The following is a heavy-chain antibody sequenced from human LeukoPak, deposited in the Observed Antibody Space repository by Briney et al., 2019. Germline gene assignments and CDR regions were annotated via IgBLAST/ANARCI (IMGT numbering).Heavy chain of an antibody. CDR3: ARSVLGYSYGLHIDY. Sequence: SETLSLTCSVSGGSFSSSYWSWIRQPPGKGLEWIGYIHYRGSTNYNPSLKSRVTISVDTSKNQFSLKLSSLTAADTAVYYCARSVLGYSYGLHIDYWGQGTLVTVSS. V-gene: IGHV4-59*01. D-gene: IGHD5-18*01. J-gene: IGHJ4*02. CDR2: IHYRGST. CDR1: GGSFSSSY.